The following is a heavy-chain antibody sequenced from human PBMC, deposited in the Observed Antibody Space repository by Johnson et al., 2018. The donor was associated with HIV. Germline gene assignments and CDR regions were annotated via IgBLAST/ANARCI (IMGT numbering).Heavy chain of an antibody. J-gene: IGHJ3*02. V-gene: IGHV3-11*04. D-gene: IGHD6-13*01. Sequence: QVQLVESGGGVVRPGGSLRLSCAASGFTFSDYYMSWIRQAPGKGLEWVSYISGGGSSIYYAESVKDRFTISRDNAKNSLYLQMNSLRSEETAVYYCARDHSFRVYSSPDAFDIWGQGTMVTVSS. CDR3: ARDHSFRVYSSPDAFDI. CDR1: GFTFSDYY. CDR2: ISGGGSSI.